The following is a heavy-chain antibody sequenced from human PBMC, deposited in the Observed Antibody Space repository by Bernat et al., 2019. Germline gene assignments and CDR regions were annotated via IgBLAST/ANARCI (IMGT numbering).Heavy chain of an antibody. CDR1: GFSLSSNF. Sequence: EVQLVESGGGLIQPGGSLRLSCAVSGFSLSSNFMSWVRQAPGKGLEWVSVIYSGGGTYYADSVKGRFTISRDKSKNTVYLQMNSLRAGDTAVYYCARGGSLSNNYYMDVWGKGTTVTVPS. CDR2: IYSGGGT. V-gene: IGHV3-53*01. J-gene: IGHJ6*03. D-gene: IGHD6-13*01. CDR3: ARGGSLSNNYYMDV.